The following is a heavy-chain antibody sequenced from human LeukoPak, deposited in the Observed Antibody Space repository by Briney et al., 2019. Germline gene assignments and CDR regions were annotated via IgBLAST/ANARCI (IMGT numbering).Heavy chain of an antibody. D-gene: IGHD2-15*01. CDR1: GYTFTSYG. J-gene: IGHJ4*02. Sequence: ASVKVSCKASGYTFTSYGISWVRQAPGQGLEWMGWISAYNGNTNYAQKLQGRVTMTTDTSTSTAYMELRSLRSDDTAVYYCASGICSGGSCSPGYWGQGTLVTVSS. CDR3: ASGICSGGSCSPGY. CDR2: ISAYNGNT. V-gene: IGHV1-18*01.